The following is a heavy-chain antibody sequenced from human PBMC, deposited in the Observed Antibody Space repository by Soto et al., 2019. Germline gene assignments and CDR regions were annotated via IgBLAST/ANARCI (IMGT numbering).Heavy chain of an antibody. CDR1: GYTFTGYY. D-gene: IGHD1-26*01. Sequence: ASVKVSCKASGYTFTGYYMHWVRQAPGQGLEWMGWINPKSGGTNYAQKFQGRVTMTRDTSISTAYMELSRLRSDDTAVYYCARAGSGSYAGFDPWGQGALVTVSS. CDR2: INPKSGGT. V-gene: IGHV1-2*02. CDR3: ARAGSGSYAGFDP. J-gene: IGHJ5*02.